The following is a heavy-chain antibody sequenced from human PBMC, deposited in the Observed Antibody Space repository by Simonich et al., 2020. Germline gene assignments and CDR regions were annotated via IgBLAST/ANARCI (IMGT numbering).Heavy chain of an antibody. Sequence: QVQLVESGGGVVQPGRSLRLSCAASGFTFSSYGMHWVRQAPGKRFEWVAVIWYDGSNKYYADSVKGRFTISRDNSKNTLYLQMNSLRAEDTAVYYCARAYSSSWYNWFDPWGQGTLVTVSS. V-gene: IGHV3-33*01. CDR3: ARAYSSSWYNWFDP. CDR1: GFTFSSYG. CDR2: IWYDGSNK. J-gene: IGHJ5*02. D-gene: IGHD6-13*01.